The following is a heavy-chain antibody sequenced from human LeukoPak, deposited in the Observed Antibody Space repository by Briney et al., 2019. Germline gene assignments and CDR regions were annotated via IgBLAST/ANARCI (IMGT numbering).Heavy chain of an antibody. J-gene: IGHJ4*02. CDR2: MNPNSGNT. CDR1: GYTFTSYD. D-gene: IGHD3-3*01. Sequence: ASVKVSCKASGYTFTSYDINWVRQATGQGLEWMGWMNPNSGNTGYAQKFQGRVTITRNTSISTAYMELSSLRSEDTAVYYCPRGGYDFWSGYYNPFDYWGQGTLVTVSS. V-gene: IGHV1-8*03. CDR3: PRGGYDFWSGYYNPFDY.